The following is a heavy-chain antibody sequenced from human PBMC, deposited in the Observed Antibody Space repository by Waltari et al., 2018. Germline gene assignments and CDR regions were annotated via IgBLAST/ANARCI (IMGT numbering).Heavy chain of an antibody. CDR3: ARDGFTLSRFDP. J-gene: IGHJ5*02. CDR1: GFDVMRYG. Sequence: QIELVQSGNEVKKPGASVKVSCKASGFDVMRYGIAWVRQAPGQGLEWMGWIKAANVHTDYAQKFQGRVTVTTDTSTTTTYMELRSLTSDDTAVYYCARDGFTLSRFDPWGQGTLVTVSS. V-gene: IGHV1-18*01. CDR2: IKAANVHT. D-gene: IGHD3-22*01.